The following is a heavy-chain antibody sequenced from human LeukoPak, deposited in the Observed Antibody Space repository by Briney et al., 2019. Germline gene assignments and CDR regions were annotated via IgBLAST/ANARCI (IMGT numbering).Heavy chain of an antibody. CDR3: AKDVRVLAAAADY. CDR1: GFTFSSYG. D-gene: IGHD6-13*01. CDR2: ISYDGSNK. Sequence: QPGGSLRLSCAASGFTFSSYGMHWVRQAPGKGLEWVAVISYDGSNKYYADSVKGRFTISRDNSKNTLYLQMSSLRAEETAVYYCAKDVRVLAAAADYWGQGTLVTVSS. J-gene: IGHJ4*02. V-gene: IGHV3-30*18.